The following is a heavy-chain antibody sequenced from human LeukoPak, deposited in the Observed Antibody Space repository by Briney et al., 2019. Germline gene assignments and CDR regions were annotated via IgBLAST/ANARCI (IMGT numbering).Heavy chain of an antibody. CDR3: ARETEVPGGRSWDF. CDR2: IHASGTT. Sequence: SETLSLTCTVSGGSISSYYWTWIRQPAGKGLEWIGRIHASGTTKHNPSPKRRVIMSLYMSNNQFSLKVRSVTSADTAVYYCARETEVPGGRSWDFWGQGTLVTVSS. D-gene: IGHD6-19*01. V-gene: IGHV4-4*07. J-gene: IGHJ4*02. CDR1: GGSISSYY.